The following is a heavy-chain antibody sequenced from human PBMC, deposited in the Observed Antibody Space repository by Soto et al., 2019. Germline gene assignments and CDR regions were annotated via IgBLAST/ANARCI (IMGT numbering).Heavy chain of an antibody. CDR2: FYSGGST. D-gene: IGHD3-22*01. V-gene: IGHV3-53*05. Sequence: GGSLRLSCEAFGFTVSTNYMSWVRQTPGKGLEWVSVFYSGGSTFYADSVKGRFTISRDNSRNTLYLQMRSLRSEDTAVYYCARCPMSNLYYDSSGTHGLFDYWGQGTLVTVSS. J-gene: IGHJ4*02. CDR1: GFTVSTNY. CDR3: ARCPMSNLYYDSSGTHGLFDY.